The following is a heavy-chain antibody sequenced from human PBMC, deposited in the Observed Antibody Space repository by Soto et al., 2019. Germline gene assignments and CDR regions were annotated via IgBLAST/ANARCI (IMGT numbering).Heavy chain of an antibody. D-gene: IGHD3-9*01. CDR3: ARVLRYFDWLTGPLDAFDI. CDR1: GNSCTSYL. CDR2: IDPSDSYT. Sequence: XESLNISWKCSGNSCTSYLISLVLQMPGKGLEWMGRIDPSDSYTNYSPSFQGHVTISADKSISTAYLQWSSLKASDTAMYYCARVLRYFDWLTGPLDAFDIWGQGTMVTVSS. J-gene: IGHJ3*02. V-gene: IGHV5-10-1*01.